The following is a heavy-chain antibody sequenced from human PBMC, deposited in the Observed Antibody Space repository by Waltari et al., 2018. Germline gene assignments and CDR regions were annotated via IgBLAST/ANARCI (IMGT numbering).Heavy chain of an antibody. J-gene: IGHJ6*02. Sequence: QVQLEQSGVEVKKPGASLRVSCKASGYIFTSNAITWVRQAPGQGLEWLGWINVYNGNTKYAQKFQGRVTMTTDTSTSTAYLDLRSLRSDDTAVYYCARDRGAWDYGLDVWGQGTTVTVS. V-gene: IGHV1-18*01. D-gene: IGHD1-26*01. CDR2: INVYNGNT. CDR3: ARDRGAWDYGLDV. CDR1: GYIFTSNA.